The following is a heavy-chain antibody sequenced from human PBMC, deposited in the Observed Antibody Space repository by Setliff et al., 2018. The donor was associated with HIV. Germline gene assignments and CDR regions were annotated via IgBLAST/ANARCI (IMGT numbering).Heavy chain of an antibody. D-gene: IGHD2-21*01. V-gene: IGHV4-61*01. J-gene: IGHJ5*02. Sequence: SETLSLTCSVSGGSVSSVNYYWSWIRQPPGKGLEWIGYIHYTGSTTYNPSLKSRVTISVDTSKNQFSLELSSVTAADTAVYYCARGAGCLGNDCDAYFGPWGQGILVTAPQ. CDR2: IHYTGST. CDR3: ARGAGCLGNDCDAYFGP. CDR1: GGSVSSVNYY.